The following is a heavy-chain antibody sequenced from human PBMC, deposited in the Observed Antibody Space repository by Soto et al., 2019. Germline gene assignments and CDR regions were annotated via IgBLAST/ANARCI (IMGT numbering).Heavy chain of an antibody. J-gene: IGHJ4*02. CDR3: ARSTYFDY. Sequence: QGQLVQSGTEVKKPGASVKVSRKASGYIMTTYGVSWVRQAPGQGLEWVGWISAYNDHTNYAQKFQGTVTMTTDTPPRPPYMALRSLRSDDTAVYYCARSTYFDYWGQGTLVTVSS. CDR1: GYIMTTYG. CDR2: ISAYNDHT. V-gene: IGHV1-18*01. D-gene: IGHD2-2*01.